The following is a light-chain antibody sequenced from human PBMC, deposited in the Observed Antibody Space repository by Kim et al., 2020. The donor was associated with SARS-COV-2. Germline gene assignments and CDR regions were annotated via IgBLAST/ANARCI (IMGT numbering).Light chain of an antibody. CDR1: QTISSDS. Sequence: PGESATLSCRASQTISSDSLAWYQQRPGQAPRLLIYGASTRATDVPDRFSGGGSGTDFTLTLTTLEPEDFAVYYCQQYGDFVLTFGGGTK. J-gene: IGKJ4*01. CDR2: GAS. V-gene: IGKV3-20*01. CDR3: QQYGDFVLT.